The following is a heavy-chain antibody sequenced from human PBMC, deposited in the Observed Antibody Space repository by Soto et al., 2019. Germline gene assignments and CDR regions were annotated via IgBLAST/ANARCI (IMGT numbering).Heavy chain of an antibody. V-gene: IGHV1-2*04. CDR3: ASSGVVVTRNDAFDI. CDR2: INPNSGGT. CDR1: GYTFTGYY. Sequence: GASVKVSCKASGYTFTGYYMHWVRQAPGQGLEWMGWINPNSGGTNYAQKFQGWVTMTRDTSISTAYMELSRLRSDDTAVYYCASSGVVVTRNDAFDIWGQGTMVTVTS. J-gene: IGHJ3*02. D-gene: IGHD2-21*02.